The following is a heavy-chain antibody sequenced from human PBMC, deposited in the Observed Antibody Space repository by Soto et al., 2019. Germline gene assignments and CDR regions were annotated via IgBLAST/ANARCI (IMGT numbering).Heavy chain of an antibody. J-gene: IGHJ4*02. CDR2: IYYTGST. CDR1: GASISTGDYY. Sequence: PSETLSVTCAFSGASISTGDYYWSGIRQPPGKGLEWIGYIYYTGSTYYNPSLKSRLTMSVDTSKNQLSLKLTSVTAADTAVYYCARAFDDSSGYYGGLGYWGQGTMFTVSS. V-gene: IGHV4-30-4*01. D-gene: IGHD3-22*01. CDR3: ARAFDDSSGYYGGLGY.